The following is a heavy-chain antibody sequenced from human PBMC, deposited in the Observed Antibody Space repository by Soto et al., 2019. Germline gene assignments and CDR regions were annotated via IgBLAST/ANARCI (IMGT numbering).Heavy chain of an antibody. CDR1: GYTLTELS. CDR2: FDPEDGET. V-gene: IGHV1-24*01. Sequence: QVQLVQSGAEVKKPGASVKVSCKVSGYTLTELSMHWVRQAPGKGLEWMGGFDPEDGETIYAQKFQGRVTMTEDTSTDTAYMELSSLRSEDTAVYYCVVGGRLFRGVLLNYFDYWGQGTLVTVSS. D-gene: IGHD3-10*01. CDR3: VVGGRLFRGVLLNYFDY. J-gene: IGHJ4*02.